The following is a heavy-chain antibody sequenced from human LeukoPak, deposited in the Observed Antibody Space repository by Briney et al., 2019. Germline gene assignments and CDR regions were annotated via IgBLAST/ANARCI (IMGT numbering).Heavy chain of an antibody. J-gene: IGHJ4*02. D-gene: IGHD3-22*01. CDR3: ARGFAHYDSSNYDY. Sequence: ASVKVSCKASGYTFTSYDFNWVRQATGQGLEWMGWMNPNSGNTGYAQKFQGRVTMTRDTSISTAYMELTSLRSEDTAVYYCARGFAHYDSSNYDYWGQGTLVTVSS. V-gene: IGHV1-8*01. CDR2: MNPNSGNT. CDR1: GYTFTSYD.